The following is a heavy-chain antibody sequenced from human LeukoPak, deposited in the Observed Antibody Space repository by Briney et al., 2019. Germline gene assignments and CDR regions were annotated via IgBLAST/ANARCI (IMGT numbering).Heavy chain of an antibody. V-gene: IGHV1-69*01. Sequence: GSSVTVSCTASGGTFSSYAISWVRQAPGQGLEWMGGIIPIFGTANYAQKFQGRVTITADESTSTAYMELSSLRSEDTAVYYCARVPHYEDIVVVPAAMYYYYGMDVWGQGTTVTVSS. CDR3: ARVPHYEDIVVVPAAMYYYYGMDV. CDR2: IIPIFGTA. CDR1: GGTFSSYA. J-gene: IGHJ6*02. D-gene: IGHD2-2*01.